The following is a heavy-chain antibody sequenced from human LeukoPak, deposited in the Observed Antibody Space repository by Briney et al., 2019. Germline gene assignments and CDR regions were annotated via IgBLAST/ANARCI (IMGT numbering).Heavy chain of an antibody. CDR2: INQDGSEK. CDR1: GFTFSSYW. J-gene: IGHJ4*02. V-gene: IGHV3-7*01. D-gene: IGHD3-10*01. Sequence: GGSLRLSCAASGFTFSSYWMNWVRQAPGKGLEWVANINQDGSEKYYVDSVKGRFTISRDNGKNSLYLQLNSLRTEDTAVYYCAREGPGEYFDYWGQGTLVTVSS. CDR3: AREGPGEYFDY.